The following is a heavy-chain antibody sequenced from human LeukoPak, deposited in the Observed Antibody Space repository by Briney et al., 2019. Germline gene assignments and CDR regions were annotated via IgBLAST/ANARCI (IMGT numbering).Heavy chain of an antibody. CDR2: ITASGGST. J-gene: IGHJ4*02. D-gene: IGHD1-1*01. CDR3: ARDYPTSGIVTIYDY. V-gene: IGHV3-23*01. CDR1: GFTFNNYA. Sequence: GGSLRLSCASSGFTFNNYAMTWVRQAPGKGLEWVSSITASGGSTYCADSVKGRFTISRDNSKNTLYLQMSSLRAEDTAVYYCARDYPTSGIVTIYDYWGQGTLVTVSS.